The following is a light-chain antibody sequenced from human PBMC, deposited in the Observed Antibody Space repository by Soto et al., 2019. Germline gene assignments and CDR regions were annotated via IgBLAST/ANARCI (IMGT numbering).Light chain of an antibody. J-gene: IGLJ1*01. V-gene: IGLV2-23*03. CDR2: EGS. Sequence: QSVLTQPASVSRSPGQSITISCTGTSSDVGSYNLVSWYQQHPGKAPKLMIYEGSKRPSGVSNRFSGSKSGNTASLTISGLQAEHEADYYCCSYAGSSTFLYVFVTGTKVTVL. CDR1: SSDVGSYNL. CDR3: CSYAGSSTFLYV.